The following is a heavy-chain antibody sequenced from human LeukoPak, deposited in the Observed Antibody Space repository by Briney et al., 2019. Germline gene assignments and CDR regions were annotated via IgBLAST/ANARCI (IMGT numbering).Heavy chain of an antibody. CDR1: GFSFDDYG. Sequence: GGSLRLSCAASGFSFDDYGMCWVRQAPGRGLEWVSGINWNGGSTGYADSVKGRFTISRDNAKNSLYLQMNSLRAEDTALYYCARGSGIIVAGSAFDNWGQGTMVTVSS. D-gene: IGHD6-19*01. CDR3: ARGSGIIVAGSAFDN. V-gene: IGHV3-20*04. J-gene: IGHJ3*02. CDR2: INWNGGST.